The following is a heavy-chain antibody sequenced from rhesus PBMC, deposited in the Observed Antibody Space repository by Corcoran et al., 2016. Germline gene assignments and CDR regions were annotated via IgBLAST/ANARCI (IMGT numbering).Heavy chain of an antibody. CDR1: GSSISGAYD. CDR3: VRDTSWPDQIFDY. V-gene: IGHV4-76*01. D-gene: IGHD6-13*01. CDR2: VYGSSGST. J-gene: IGHJ4*01. Sequence: QVQLQESGPGLVKPSETLSLPCTVSGSSISGAYDWSWIRQPPGTGLEWIGYVYGSSGSTIYNPSLENLVSISKDTSKNQFSLKLSSVTAADTAVYYCVRDTSWPDQIFDYWGQGVLVTVSS.